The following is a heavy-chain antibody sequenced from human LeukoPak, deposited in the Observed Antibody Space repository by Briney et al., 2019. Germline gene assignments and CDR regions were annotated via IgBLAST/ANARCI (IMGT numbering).Heavy chain of an antibody. CDR2: INQDGSEK. CDR3: ARESTAGYNSSGYGFRN. J-gene: IGHJ1*01. D-gene: IGHD6-13*01. V-gene: IGHV3-7*01. Sequence: GGSLRVSCAASGFTFSGYWMSWVRQAPGKGLEWVANINQDGSEKYYVDSVKGRFTISRDNAKNSLFLQMGSLRVEDTAVYYCARESTAGYNSSGYGFRNWGQGTLVSVSS. CDR1: GFTFSGYW.